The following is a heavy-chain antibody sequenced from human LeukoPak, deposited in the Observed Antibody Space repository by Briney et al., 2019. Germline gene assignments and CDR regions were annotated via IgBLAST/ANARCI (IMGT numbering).Heavy chain of an antibody. CDR1: GGSISSGGYS. V-gene: IGHV4-30-2*01. CDR2: IYHSGST. CDR3: AGHHPRNTVDF. J-gene: IGHJ4*02. Sequence: SETLSLTCAVSGGSISSGGYSWSWIRQPPGKGLEWIGYIYHSGSTYYNPSLKSRITISVDRSKNQFSLKLSSVTAADTAVYYCAGHHPRNTVDFWGQGTLVTVSS. D-gene: IGHD2-8*02.